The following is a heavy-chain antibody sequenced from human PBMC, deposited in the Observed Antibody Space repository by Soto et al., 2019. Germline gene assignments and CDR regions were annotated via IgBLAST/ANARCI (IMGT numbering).Heavy chain of an antibody. J-gene: IGHJ4*02. CDR1: VYRFSFYC. CDR2: IYPGDSET. CDR3: ERRVGYYFDY. Sequence: GXSLKMSGKGSVYRFSFYCIGWLRQMPGKGLEWMGIIYPGDSETKYSPSFQGQVTISADKSISTAYLQWSSLKASDTAMYYCERRVGYYFDYWGQGTLVTVSS. V-gene: IGHV5-51*01. D-gene: IGHD2-2*03.